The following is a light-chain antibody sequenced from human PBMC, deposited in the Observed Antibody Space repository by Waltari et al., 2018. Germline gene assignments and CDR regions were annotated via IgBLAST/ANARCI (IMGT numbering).Light chain of an antibody. Sequence: QSVLTQPPSVSAAPGQKVTIPCSGSSSNIGNNYVTWYQQLPGTAPKLLIYSNNQRPSGVPDRFSGSKSGTSASMAISGLQSEDEADYYCAAWDDSLNGQVFGGGTKLTVL. CDR2: SNN. V-gene: IGLV1-44*01. CDR3: AAWDDSLNGQV. CDR1: SSNIGNNY. J-gene: IGLJ2*01.